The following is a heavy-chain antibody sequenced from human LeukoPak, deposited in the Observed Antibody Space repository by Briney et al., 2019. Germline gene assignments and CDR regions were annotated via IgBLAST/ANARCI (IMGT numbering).Heavy chain of an antibody. Sequence: SETLSLTCSVSGGSISSGSYYWGWIRQPPGKGLEWIGSIYYSGSTYYNPSLKSRVTISVDTSKNQFSLKLSSVTAADTAVYYCARDGSSWYRNYYYYYYMDVWGKGTTVTVSS. J-gene: IGHJ6*03. CDR1: GGSISSGSYY. CDR3: ARDGSSWYRNYYYYYYMDV. CDR2: IYYSGST. D-gene: IGHD6-13*01. V-gene: IGHV4-39*07.